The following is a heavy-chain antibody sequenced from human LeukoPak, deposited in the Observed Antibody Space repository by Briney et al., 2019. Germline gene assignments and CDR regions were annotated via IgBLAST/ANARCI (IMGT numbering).Heavy chain of an antibody. CDR3: ASAGPVEMTPLDY. Sequence: ASVKVSCKASGYSFTGYYMHWVRQAPGQGLEWMGWISPNNGDTNYAQKFQDWVTMTRDTSINTAYMELSRLTSDDTAVYYCASAGPVEMTPLDYWGQGTLVTVSS. D-gene: IGHD5-24*01. V-gene: IGHV1-2*04. CDR1: GYSFTGYY. CDR2: ISPNNGDT. J-gene: IGHJ4*02.